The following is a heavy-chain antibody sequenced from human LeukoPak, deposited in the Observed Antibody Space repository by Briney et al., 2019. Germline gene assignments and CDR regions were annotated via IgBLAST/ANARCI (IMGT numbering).Heavy chain of an antibody. CDR2: KKQDGNEK. V-gene: IGHV3-7*01. D-gene: IGHD6-19*01. Sequence: GGPLRLSCAASGFTFSSYWMIWVRQAPGKGLEWVANKKQDGNEKYHVDSVKGRFTISRDNAKNSLYLQMNSLRAEDTAVYYCARSSAMLYSSGWYGDYGGQGTLVTVSS. J-gene: IGHJ4*02. CDR3: ARSSAMLYSSGWYGDY. CDR1: GFTFSSYW.